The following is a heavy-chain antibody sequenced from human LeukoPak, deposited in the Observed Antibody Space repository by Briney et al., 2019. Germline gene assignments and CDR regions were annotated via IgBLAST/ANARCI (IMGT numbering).Heavy chain of an antibody. CDR3: AKNRAYYSGSGGFDT. CDR1: GFTFSSFA. D-gene: IGHD3-22*01. J-gene: IGHJ5*02. Sequence: GGSLRLSCAASGFTFSSFAMHWVRQAPGKELEWVALISYEESDKYYADSLKGRFTISRDNSKNTLYLQMNSLRAEDTAVYYCAKNRAYYSGSGGFDTWGQGTLVTVSS. V-gene: IGHV3-30*18. CDR2: ISYEESDK.